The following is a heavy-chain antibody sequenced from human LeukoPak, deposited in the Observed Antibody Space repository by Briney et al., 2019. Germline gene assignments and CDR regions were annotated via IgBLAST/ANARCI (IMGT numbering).Heavy chain of an antibody. CDR1: GGSISSSSYY. Sequence: SETLSLTCTVSGGSISSSSYYWGWIRQPPGKGLEWIGSIYYSGSTYYNPSLKGRVTISVDTSKNQFSLKLSSVTAADTAVYYCARQGLSITGTTHFDYWGQGTLVTVSS. J-gene: IGHJ4*02. CDR2: IYYSGST. CDR3: ARQGLSITGTTHFDY. D-gene: IGHD1-7*01. V-gene: IGHV4-39*01.